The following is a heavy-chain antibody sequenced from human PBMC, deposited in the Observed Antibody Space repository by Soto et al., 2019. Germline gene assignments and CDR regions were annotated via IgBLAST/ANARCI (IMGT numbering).Heavy chain of an antibody. CDR3: ARAPGKLGYYYYGMDV. Sequence: GGSLRLSCAASGFTFSSYSMNWVRQAPGKGLEWVSYISSSSSTIYYADSVKGRFTISRDNAKNSLYLQMNSLRDEDTAVYYCARAPGKLGYYYYGMDVWGQGTTVTVSS. V-gene: IGHV3-48*02. J-gene: IGHJ6*02. CDR1: GFTFSSYS. D-gene: IGHD1-1*01. CDR2: ISSSSSTI.